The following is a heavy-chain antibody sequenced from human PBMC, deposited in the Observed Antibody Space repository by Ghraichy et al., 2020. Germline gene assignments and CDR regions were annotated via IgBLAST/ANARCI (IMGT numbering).Heavy chain of an antibody. V-gene: IGHV4-61*01. J-gene: IGHJ6*02. CDR1: GGSVSSGSYY. Sequence: SETLSLTCTVSGGSVSSGSYYWSWIRQPPGKGLEWIGYIYYSGSTNYNPSLKSRVTISVDTSKNQFSLKLSSVTAADTAVYYCARDSTVTTYYGMDVWGQGTTVTVSS. CDR2: IYYSGST. CDR3: ARDSTVTTYYGMDV. D-gene: IGHD4-11*01.